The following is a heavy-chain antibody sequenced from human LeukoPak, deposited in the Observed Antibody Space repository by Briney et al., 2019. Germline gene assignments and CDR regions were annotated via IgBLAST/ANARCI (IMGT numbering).Heavy chain of an antibody. D-gene: IGHD1-26*01. Sequence: SETLSLTCTVSGGSISSYYWSWIRQPPGKGLEWIGYIYYSGSTSYNPALKSRVTISVDTSKKQFSLKLSSVTAADTAFYYCARYIVSYPHDAFDIWGQGTMVTVSS. CDR3: ARYIVSYPHDAFDI. V-gene: IGHV4-59*01. CDR1: GGSISSYY. CDR2: IYYSGST. J-gene: IGHJ3*02.